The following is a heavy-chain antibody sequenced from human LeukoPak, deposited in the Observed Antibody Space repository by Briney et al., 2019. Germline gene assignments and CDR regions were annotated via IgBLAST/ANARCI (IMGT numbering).Heavy chain of an antibody. J-gene: IGHJ4*02. V-gene: IGHV1-69*01. CDR1: GGTFTSYA. D-gene: IGHD3-22*01. CDR3: ARVGYYDSSGYPTCFDY. CDR2: IIPIFGTA. Sequence: SVKVSCKASGGTFTSYAISWVRQAPGQGLEWMGGIIPIFGTANYAQKFQGRVTITADESTSTAYMELSSLRSEDTAVYYCARVGYYDSSGYPTCFDYWGQGTLVTVSS.